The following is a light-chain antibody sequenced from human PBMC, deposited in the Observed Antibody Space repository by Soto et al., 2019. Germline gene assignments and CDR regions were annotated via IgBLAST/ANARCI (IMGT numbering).Light chain of an antibody. J-gene: IGKJ2*01. V-gene: IGKV1-5*03. Sequence: DIQMTQSPSTLSASVGDRVTITCRASQSISSWLAWYQQKPGEAPKILIYKASSLESGVPSRFSGSGSGTEFTLTISSPEADDVASCYCQQYEYYPYTFGEGTKLEIK. CDR1: QSISSW. CDR2: KAS. CDR3: QQYEYYPYT.